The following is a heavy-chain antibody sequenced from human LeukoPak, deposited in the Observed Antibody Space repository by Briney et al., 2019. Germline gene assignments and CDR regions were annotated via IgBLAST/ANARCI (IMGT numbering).Heavy chain of an antibody. Sequence: GGSLRLSCAASGFTFSSYWMHWVRQAPGKGLVWVSRINSDGGSTSYADSVKGRFTISRDNAKNTLYLQMNSLRAEDTAVYYCARGIVGATPYYYYGMDVWGQGTTVTVSS. CDR3: ARGIVGATPYYYYGMDV. J-gene: IGHJ6*02. D-gene: IGHD1-26*01. V-gene: IGHV3-74*01. CDR2: INSDGGST. CDR1: GFTFSSYW.